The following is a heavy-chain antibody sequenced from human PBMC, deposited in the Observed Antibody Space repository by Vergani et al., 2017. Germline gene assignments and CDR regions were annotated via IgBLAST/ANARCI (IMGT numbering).Heavy chain of an antibody. Sequence: EVQLVESGGGLVKPGGSLRLSCAASGFTFSSCSMNWVRQAPGKGLEWVSSISSSSSYIYYADSVKGRFTISRDNAKNSLYLQMNSLRAEDTAVYYCARDKRSAVTANTLGLHKVHMDVWGKGTTVTVSS. CDR1: GFTFSSCS. CDR3: ARDKRSAVTANTLGLHKVHMDV. CDR2: ISSSSSYI. D-gene: IGHD2-21*02. J-gene: IGHJ6*04. V-gene: IGHV3-21*01.